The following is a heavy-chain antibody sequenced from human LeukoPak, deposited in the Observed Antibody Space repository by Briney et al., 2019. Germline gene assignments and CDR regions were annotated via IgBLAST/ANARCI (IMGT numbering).Heavy chain of an antibody. CDR3: ARGLRRYCSSTSCRVEYFQH. J-gene: IGHJ1*01. CDR2: ISSSSSYI. D-gene: IGHD2-2*01. CDR1: GFTFSSYS. V-gene: IGHV3-21*01. Sequence: GGSLRLSCAASGFTFSSYSMNWVRQAPGKGLEWVSSISSSSSYIYYADSVKGRFTISRDNAKNSLYLQMNSLRAEDTAVYYCARGLRRYCSSTSCRVEYFQHWGQGTLVTVSS.